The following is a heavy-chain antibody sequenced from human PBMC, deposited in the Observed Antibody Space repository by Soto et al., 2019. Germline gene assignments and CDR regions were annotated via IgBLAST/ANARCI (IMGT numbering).Heavy chain of an antibody. CDR3: ARVKGGVGGRGDPLDL. Sequence: GGSLRLSCAASGFSFGGYWMQWVRQAPGKGLVWVAHVDGDGSTKYAASVKGRLTVSRDGAKNTLYLQMNSLRVEDTAVYHCARVKGGVGGRGDPLDLWGQGTLVTVS. CDR2: VDGDGST. D-gene: IGHD2-15*01. CDR1: GFSFGGYW. V-gene: IGHV3-74*03. J-gene: IGHJ5*02.